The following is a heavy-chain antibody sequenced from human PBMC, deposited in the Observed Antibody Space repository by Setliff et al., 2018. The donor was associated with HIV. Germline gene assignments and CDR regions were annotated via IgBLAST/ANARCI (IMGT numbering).Heavy chain of an antibody. D-gene: IGHD6-6*01. CDR2: INHSGST. CDR1: GGSFSGYY. Sequence: ASETLSLTCAVYGGSFSGYYWSWIRQPPGKGLEWIGEINHSGSTNYNPSLKSRVTISVDTSKNQFSLKLSSVTAADTAVYYCARVTGIAARGYFDYWGQGTLVTVSS. V-gene: IGHV4-34*01. CDR3: ARVTGIAARGYFDY. J-gene: IGHJ4*02.